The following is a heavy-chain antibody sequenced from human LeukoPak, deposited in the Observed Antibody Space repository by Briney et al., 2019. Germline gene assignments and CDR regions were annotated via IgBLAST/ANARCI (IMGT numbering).Heavy chain of an antibody. J-gene: IGHJ6*02. CDR1: GGSISSYY. V-gene: IGHV4-59*08. CDR3: ARDDYCGVDV. CDR2: IYYSGST. Sequence: SETLSLTCTVSGGSISSYYWSWIRQPPGKGLEWIGYIYYSGSTHYNPSLKSRVTISLDTSKNQFSLRLSSVTAADTAVYYCARDDYCGVDVWGQGTTVTVSS.